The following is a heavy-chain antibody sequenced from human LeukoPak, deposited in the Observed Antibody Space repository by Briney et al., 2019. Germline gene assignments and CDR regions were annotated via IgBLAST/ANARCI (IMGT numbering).Heavy chain of an antibody. D-gene: IGHD1-7*01. J-gene: IGHJ4*02. V-gene: IGHV3-30*04. CDR1: GFTFSNYA. Sequence: GGSLRLSCAASGFTFSNYAMNWVRQAPGKGLEWAAVISYDGSKKYYADSVKGRFTISRDNSKNALYLQMNSLRAEDTAVYYCARWKSLKGTFDYWGRGTLVTVSS. CDR2: ISYDGSKK. CDR3: ARWKSLKGTFDY.